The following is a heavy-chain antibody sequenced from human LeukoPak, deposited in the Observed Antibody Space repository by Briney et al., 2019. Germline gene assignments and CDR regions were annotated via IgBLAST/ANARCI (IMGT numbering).Heavy chain of an antibody. CDR2: ISSSSSYI. CDR3: ARDQGSTLVDFGYYYYMDV. J-gene: IGHJ6*03. CDR1: GFTFSSYS. V-gene: IGHV3-21*01. Sequence: PGGSLRLSCAASGFTFSSYSMNRVRQAPGKGLEWVSSISSSSSYIYYADSVKGRFTISRDNAKNSLYLQMNSLRAEDTAVYYCARDQGSTLVDFGYYYYMDVWGKGTTVTVSS. D-gene: IGHD3-10*01.